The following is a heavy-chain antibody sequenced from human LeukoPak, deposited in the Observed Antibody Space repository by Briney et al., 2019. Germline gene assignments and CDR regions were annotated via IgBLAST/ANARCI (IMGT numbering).Heavy chain of an antibody. CDR2: IYYSGST. CDR3: ARLGCINVLCYNEY. V-gene: IGHV4-59*01. D-gene: IGHD2-8*01. CDR1: GGSISSYY. J-gene: IGHJ4*02. Sequence: SETLSLTCTVSGGSISSYYWSWIRQPPGKGLEWIGYIYYSGSTNYNPSLKSRVTISVDTSKNQFSLKLSSVTAADTAVYYCARLGCINVLCYNEYWGQGTLVTVSS.